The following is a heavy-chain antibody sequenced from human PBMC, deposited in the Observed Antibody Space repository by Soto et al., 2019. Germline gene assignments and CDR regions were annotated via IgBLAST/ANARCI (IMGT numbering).Heavy chain of an antibody. CDR3: ASVKAEWQLVRLNYYYYGMDV. J-gene: IGHJ6*02. CDR1: GFTFSSYN. Sequence: EVQLVESGGGLVKPGGSLRLSCAASGFTFSSYNMNWVRQAPGKGLEWVSSISGSSSYIYYADSVKGRFTISRDNAKNSLYLQMNSLRAEDTAVYYCASVKAEWQLVRLNYYYYGMDVWGQGTTVTVSS. V-gene: IGHV3-21*01. CDR2: ISGSSSYI. D-gene: IGHD6-6*01.